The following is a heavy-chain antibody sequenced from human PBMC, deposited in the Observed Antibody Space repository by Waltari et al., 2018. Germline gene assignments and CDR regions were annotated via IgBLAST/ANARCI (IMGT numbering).Heavy chain of an antibody. Sequence: QVQLVQSGAEVKKPGSSVKVSCKASGGTLSSYAISWVRQAPGPGLEWMGGIIPIFGTANYAQKFQGRVTITADESTSTAYMELSSLRSEDTAVYYCANYYGSGSYYNSGWYFDLWGRGTLVTVSS. D-gene: IGHD3-10*01. CDR2: IIPIFGTA. V-gene: IGHV1-69*01. CDR1: GGTLSSYA. CDR3: ANYYGSGSYYNSGWYFDL. J-gene: IGHJ2*01.